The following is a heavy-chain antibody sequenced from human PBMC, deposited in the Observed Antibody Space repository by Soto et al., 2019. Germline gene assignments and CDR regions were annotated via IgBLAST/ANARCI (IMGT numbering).Heavy chain of an antibody. D-gene: IGHD6-6*01. Sequence: SETLSLTCTVSGGSTSRYYWNWIRQPPGKGLEWIGYIYYSGSTNYNPSLKSRVTISVDTSKNQFSLKLDSVTAADTAVYYCAREVGEVDYSSSSDAFDIWGQGTMVT. CDR3: AREVGEVDYSSSSDAFDI. V-gene: IGHV4-59*12. J-gene: IGHJ3*02. CDR2: IYYSGST. CDR1: GGSTSRYY.